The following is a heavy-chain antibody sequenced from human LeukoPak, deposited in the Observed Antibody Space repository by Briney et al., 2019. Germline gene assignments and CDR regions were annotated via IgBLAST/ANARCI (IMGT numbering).Heavy chain of an antibody. D-gene: IGHD4-17*01. Sequence: GGSLKLSCAASGFTFSGSAMHWVRQASGKGLEWVGRIRSKANSYATAYAASVKGRFTISRDDSKNTAYLQMNSLKTEDTAVYYCTSSTVTTTWWGQGTVVTVSS. J-gene: IGHJ4*02. CDR1: GFTFSGSA. CDR2: IRSKANSYAT. CDR3: TSSTVTTTW. V-gene: IGHV3-73*01.